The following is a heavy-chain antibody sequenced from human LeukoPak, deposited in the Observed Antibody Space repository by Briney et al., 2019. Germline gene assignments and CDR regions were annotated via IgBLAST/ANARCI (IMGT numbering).Heavy chain of an antibody. CDR1: GFTFSDYW. CDR3: ARDRMWVSSGWYYFDY. CDR2: IKQDGSEK. J-gene: IGHJ4*02. Sequence: PGGSLRLSCAASGFTFSDYWMSWVRQAPGKGLEWVANIKQDGSEKYYVDSVKGRFTISRDNAKNSLYLQMNSLRAEDTALYHCARDRMWVSSGWYYFDYWGQGTLVTVSS. D-gene: IGHD6-19*01. V-gene: IGHV3-7*03.